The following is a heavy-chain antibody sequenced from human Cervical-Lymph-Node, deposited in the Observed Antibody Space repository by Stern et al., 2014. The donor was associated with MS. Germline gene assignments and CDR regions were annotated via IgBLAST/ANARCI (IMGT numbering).Heavy chain of an antibody. J-gene: IGHJ6*02. V-gene: IGHV3-9*01. CDR2: ISWNGNIS. D-gene: IGHD6-19*01. CDR3: AVLAVAGTGGMDV. CDR1: GFALENYA. Sequence: MQLVQSGGGLIQPGRSRRLSCVASGFALENYAMHCVRQVPGKGLEWISGISWNGNISVYADSVKGRFTFSRDNAKNSMFLQMDSLRTEDTALYYCAVLAVAGTGGMDVWGQGTTVTVS.